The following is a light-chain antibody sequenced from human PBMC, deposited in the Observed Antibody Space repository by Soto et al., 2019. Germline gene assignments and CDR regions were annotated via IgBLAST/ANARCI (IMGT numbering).Light chain of an antibody. V-gene: IGLV1-47*01. Sequence: QSVLTQPPSASGTPGQRVTISCSGSSSNIGSNYVYWYQQLPGTAPKLLIYRNNQRPSGVPDRSSGSKSGTSASLAISGLRSEDEADYYCAAWDDSLRGVVFGGGTKVTVL. CDR1: SSNIGSNY. J-gene: IGLJ2*01. CDR3: AAWDDSLRGVV. CDR2: RNN.